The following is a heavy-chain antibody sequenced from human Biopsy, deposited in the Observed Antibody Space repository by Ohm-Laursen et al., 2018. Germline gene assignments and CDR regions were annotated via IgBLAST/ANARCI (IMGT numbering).Heavy chain of an antibody. D-gene: IGHD4-23*01. CDR3: ARGSNEYGGLYFPH. CDR2: ISHTGYT. CDR1: GGSFTGHY. Sequence: TLSLTCTVSGGSFTGHYWTWIRQPPGKGLEWIGHISHTGYTSYKSSLKSRVTISLDTSRKHFSLRLTSLAAADTAVYYCARGSNEYGGLYFPHWGQGTLVTISS. J-gene: IGHJ1*01. V-gene: IGHV4-59*11.